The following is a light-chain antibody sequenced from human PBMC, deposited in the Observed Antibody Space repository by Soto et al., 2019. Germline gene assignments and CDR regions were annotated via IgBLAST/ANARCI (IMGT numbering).Light chain of an antibody. Sequence: EIVLTQSPGTLSLSPGERATLSCRASQSVSSSYLAWYQQKPGQAPRLLIYGASSRATGIPDRFSGSGSGTDFTLTISRLEPEDFAVYNCQQYASSPPLTFGGGTKVEIK. CDR1: QSVSSSY. J-gene: IGKJ4*01. CDR2: GAS. CDR3: QQYASSPPLT. V-gene: IGKV3-20*01.